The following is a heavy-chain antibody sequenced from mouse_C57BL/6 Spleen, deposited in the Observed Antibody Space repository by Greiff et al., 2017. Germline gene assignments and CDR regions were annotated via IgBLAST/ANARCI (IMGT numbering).Heavy chain of an antibody. D-gene: IGHD1-1*01. CDR3: ARKNYGGSSGAMDY. V-gene: IGHV1-55*01. Sequence: VQLQQPGAELVKPGASVKMSCKASGYTFTSYWITWMKQRPGQGLEWIGDFYPGSGSTNYNEKFKSKATLTVATSSSTAYMQLSSLTSEDSAVYYCARKNYGGSSGAMDYWGQGTSVTVSS. CDR2: FYPGSGST. J-gene: IGHJ4*01. CDR1: GYTFTSYW.